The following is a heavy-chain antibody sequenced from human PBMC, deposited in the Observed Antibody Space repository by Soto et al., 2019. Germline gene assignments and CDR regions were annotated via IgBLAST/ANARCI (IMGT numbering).Heavy chain of an antibody. J-gene: IGHJ4*02. CDR1: GFSFDNFG. D-gene: IGHD2-21*02. Sequence: GGSLRLSCAASGFSFDNFGMSWVRQAPGKGLEWVSGFSGTAGGTYYADSVKGRFTISRDSSKNTVYLQMNSLRAEDTAVYYCAKVQEFCGFNCYIVDSWGQGVLVTVSS. CDR3: AKVQEFCGFNCYIVDS. V-gene: IGHV3-23*01. CDR2: FSGTAGGT.